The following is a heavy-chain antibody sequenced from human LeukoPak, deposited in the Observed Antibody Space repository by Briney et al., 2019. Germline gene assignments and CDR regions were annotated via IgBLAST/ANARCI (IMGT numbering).Heavy chain of an antibody. CDR1: GGSFSGYY. V-gene: IGHV4-34*01. D-gene: IGHD3-9*01. J-gene: IGHJ4*02. Sequence: SETLSLTCAVYGGSFSGYYWSWIRQPPGKGLEWIGEINHSGSTNYNPSLKSRVTISVDTSKNQFSLKLSSVTAADTAVYCCARVFGIDWSFDYWGQGTLVTVSS. CDR3: ARVFGIDWSFDY. CDR2: INHSGST.